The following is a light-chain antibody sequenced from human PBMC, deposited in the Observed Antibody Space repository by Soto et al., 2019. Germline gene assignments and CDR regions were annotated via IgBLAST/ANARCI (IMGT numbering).Light chain of an antibody. J-gene: IGKJ1*01. V-gene: IGKV3-15*01. Sequence: EIVMTQSPATLSVPPGERATLSCRASQSVSSNLAWYQQKPGQAPRLLIYGASTRATGIPARFSGSGSGTEFTLTISSLQSEDFAVYYCQQYNTWPPGTFGQGNKVEIK. CDR2: GAS. CDR1: QSVSSN. CDR3: QQYNTWPPGT.